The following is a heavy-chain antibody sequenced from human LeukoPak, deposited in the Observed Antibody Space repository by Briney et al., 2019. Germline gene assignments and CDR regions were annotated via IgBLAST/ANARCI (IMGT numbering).Heavy chain of an antibody. CDR2: IQQEGSET. Sequence: PGGSLRLSCAASGFTFSNYWMSWVRQAPGKGLEWVANIQQEGSETYYVDSVKGRFTISRDNAKDSLYLQMNSLRAEDTAVYYSARDKVVGATYFDYWGHGTLVTVSS. CDR1: GFTFSNYW. V-gene: IGHV3-7*01. D-gene: IGHD1-26*01. CDR3: ARDKVVGATYFDY. J-gene: IGHJ4*01.